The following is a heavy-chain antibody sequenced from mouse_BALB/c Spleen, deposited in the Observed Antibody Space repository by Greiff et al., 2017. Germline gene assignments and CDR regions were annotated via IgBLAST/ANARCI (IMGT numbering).Heavy chain of an antibody. D-gene: IGHD2-1*01. Sequence: LQQPGSELVRPGASVKLSCKASGYTFTSYWMHWVKQRHGQGLEWIGNIYPGSGSTNYDEKFKSKGTLTVDTSSSTAYMHLSSLTSEDSAVYYCTRWGGNYVRSYWYFDVWGAGTTVTVSS. CDR3: TRWGGNYVRSYWYFDV. CDR1: GYTFTSYW. CDR2: IYPGSGST. J-gene: IGHJ1*01. V-gene: IGHV1S22*01.